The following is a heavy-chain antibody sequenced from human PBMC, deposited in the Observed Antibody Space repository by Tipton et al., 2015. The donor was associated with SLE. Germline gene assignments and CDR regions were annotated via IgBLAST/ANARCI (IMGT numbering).Heavy chain of an antibody. CDR1: GGSISSSSYY. V-gene: IGHV4-39*07. CDR2: IYYSGST. J-gene: IGHJ5*02. Sequence: TLSLTCTVSGGSISSSSYYWGWIRQPPGKGLEWIGSIYYSGSTYYNPSLKSRVTISVDTSKNQSSLKLSSVTAADTAVYYCARAQRLVRWFDPWGQGTLVTVSS. D-gene: IGHD6-13*01. CDR3: ARAQRLVRWFDP.